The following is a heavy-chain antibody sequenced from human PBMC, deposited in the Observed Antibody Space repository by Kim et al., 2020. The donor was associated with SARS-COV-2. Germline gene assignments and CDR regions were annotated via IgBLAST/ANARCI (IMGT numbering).Heavy chain of an antibody. V-gene: IGHV4-31*02. Sequence: YYSPSLTSRVTISVDTSKNQFSLKMSSVTAADTSVYYYARGIVAGTLFQHWGQGTLVTVSS. D-gene: IGHD6-19*01. J-gene: IGHJ1*01. CDR3: ARGIVAGTLFQH.